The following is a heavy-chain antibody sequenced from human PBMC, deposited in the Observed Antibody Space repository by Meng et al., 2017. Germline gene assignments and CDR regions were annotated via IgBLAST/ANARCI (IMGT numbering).Heavy chain of an antibody. J-gene: IGHJ4*02. CDR1: GGSFSGYY. Sequence: QGPVQEGWAGLLKPSATLSLTRAVYGGSFSGYYWSWIRQPPGKGLEWIGEINHSGSTNYNPSLKSRVTISVDTSKNQFSLKLSSVTAADTAVYYCAYATTVSNWGQGTLVTVSS. V-gene: IGHV4-34*01. D-gene: IGHD4-11*01. CDR2: INHSGST. CDR3: AYATTVSN.